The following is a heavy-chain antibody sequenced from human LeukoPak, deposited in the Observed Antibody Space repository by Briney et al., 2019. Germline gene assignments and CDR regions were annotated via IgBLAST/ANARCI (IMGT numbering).Heavy chain of an antibody. CDR3: ARTGPHYYYGMDV. CDR2: IYYRGST. J-gene: IGHJ6*02. CDR1: GGSISSCY. D-gene: IGHD3-9*01. V-gene: IGHV4-59*01. Sequence: SETLSLTCTVSGGSISSCYWSWIRQPPGKGLEWIGYIYYRGSTNYNPSLKSRVTISVDTSKNQFSLKLSSVTAADTAVYYCARTGPHYYYGMDVWGQGTTVTVSS.